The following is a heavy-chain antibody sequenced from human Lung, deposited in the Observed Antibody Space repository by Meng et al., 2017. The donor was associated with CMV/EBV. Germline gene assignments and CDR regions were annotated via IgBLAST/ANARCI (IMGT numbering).Heavy chain of an antibody. J-gene: IGHJ4*02. D-gene: IGHD3-10*01. Sequence: GSLRPSCTVSGDSITSSSYYWGWIRQPPGKGLEWIGSMYYIANTYYNPSLKSRVTISVDTSQNQFSLTLTSVTAADTAVYYCAFSSGADYGSGSRDYWGQGTLVTVSS. V-gene: IGHV4-39*01. CDR2: MYYIANT. CDR3: AFSSGADYGSGSRDY. CDR1: GDSITSSSYY.